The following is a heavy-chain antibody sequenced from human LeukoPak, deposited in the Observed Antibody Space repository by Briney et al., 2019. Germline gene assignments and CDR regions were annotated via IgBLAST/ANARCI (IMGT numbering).Heavy chain of an antibody. V-gene: IGHV3-11*01. CDR2: ITSGGSTI. Sequence: PGGSLRLSCAASGFTFSDYYMSWIRQAPGKGLEWVSYITSGGSTIYYADSVKGRFTISRDNAKNSLYLQLNSLRAEDTAVYYCASQERVVRGVSDAFDIWGQGTMVTVSS. CDR1: GFTFSDYY. J-gene: IGHJ3*02. D-gene: IGHD3-10*01. CDR3: ASQERVVRGVSDAFDI.